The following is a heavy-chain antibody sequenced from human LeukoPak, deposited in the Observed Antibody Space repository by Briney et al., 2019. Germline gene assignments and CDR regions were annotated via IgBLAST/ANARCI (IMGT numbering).Heavy chain of an antibody. V-gene: IGHV4-39*01. CDR3: ARVEYGGNSNFDY. J-gene: IGHJ4*02. Sequence: SETLSLTCTVSGGSISSSSYYWGWIRQPPGKGLEWIGSIYYSGSTYYNPSLKSRVTISVDTSKNQFSLKLSSVTAADTAVYYCARVEYGGNSNFDYWGQGTLVTVSS. CDR1: GGSISSSSYY. CDR2: IYYSGST. D-gene: IGHD4-23*01.